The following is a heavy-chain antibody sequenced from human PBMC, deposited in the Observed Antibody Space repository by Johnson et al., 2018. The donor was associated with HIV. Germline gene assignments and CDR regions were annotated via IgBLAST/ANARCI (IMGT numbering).Heavy chain of an antibody. V-gene: IGHV3-13*01. CDR3: ARDPKRSGSYYKDAFDI. CDR2: IGTAGDT. CDR1: GFTFSSYD. Sequence: VQLVESGGGLVQPGGSLRLSCAASGFTFSSYDMHWVRQATGKGLEWVSAIGTAGDTYYPGSVKGRFTISRENAKNSLYLQMNSLRAGDTAVYYCARDPKRSGSYYKDAFDIWGQGTMVTVSS. J-gene: IGHJ3*02. D-gene: IGHD3-10*01.